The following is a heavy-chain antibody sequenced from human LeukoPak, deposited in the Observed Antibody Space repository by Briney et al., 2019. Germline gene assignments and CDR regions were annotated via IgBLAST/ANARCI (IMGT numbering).Heavy chain of an antibody. CDR2: IRYDGSNK. Sequence: GGSLRLSCAASGFTFSNYGMHWVRQAPGKGLEWVAFIRYDGSNKYYADSVKGRFTISRDNSKNSLYLQMDNLRAEDTAVYYCARPRGCGSARCNNFDYWGQGTLVTVSS. V-gene: IGHV3-30*02. CDR3: ARPRGCGSARCNNFDY. D-gene: IGHD2-2*01. J-gene: IGHJ4*02. CDR1: GFTFSNYG.